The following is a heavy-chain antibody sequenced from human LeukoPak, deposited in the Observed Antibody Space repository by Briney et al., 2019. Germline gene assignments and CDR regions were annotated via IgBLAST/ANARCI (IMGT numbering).Heavy chain of an antibody. CDR1: GYTFTGYY. V-gene: IGHV1-2*04. J-gene: IGHJ4*02. D-gene: IGHD3-22*01. Sequence: ASVKVSCKASGYTFTGYYMHWVRQAPGQGLEWMGWINPNSGGTNYAQKFQGWVTMTRDTSISTVYMELSRLRSDDTAVYYCARPNHYYDSSGYYYYFDYWGQGTLVTVSS. CDR2: INPNSGGT. CDR3: ARPNHYYDSSGYYYYFDY.